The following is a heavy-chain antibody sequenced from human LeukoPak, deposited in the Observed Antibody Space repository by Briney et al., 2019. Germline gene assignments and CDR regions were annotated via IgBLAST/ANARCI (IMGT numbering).Heavy chain of an antibody. J-gene: IGHJ4*02. V-gene: IGHV3-21*01. CDR2: ITRSSSYI. CDR3: ARDHGSSWFFDY. Sequence: GGSLRLSCAASGFTFSSYNMNWVRQAPGKGLEWVSSITRSSSYIYYADSVKGRFTISRDNAKNTLYLQMNSLRAEDTAVYYCARDHGSSWFFDYWGQGTLVTVSS. CDR1: GFTFSSYN. D-gene: IGHD6-13*01.